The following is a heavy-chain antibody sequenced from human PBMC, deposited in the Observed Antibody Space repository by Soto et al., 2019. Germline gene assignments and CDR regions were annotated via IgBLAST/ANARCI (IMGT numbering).Heavy chain of an antibody. V-gene: IGHV3-30*01. Sequence: PGGSLRLSCVASGFTFADYAMHWVRRIPGKGLEWVAVISYSGDRQYYAESVKGRFTISRDNSKKTLYLQMFSLTSEDSAVFYCARTPAAMITDRYNWFDSWGPGTQVTGSS. CDR3: ARTPAAMITDRYNWFDS. CDR2: ISYSGDRQ. J-gene: IGHJ5*01. D-gene: IGHD3-16*01. CDR1: GFTFADYA.